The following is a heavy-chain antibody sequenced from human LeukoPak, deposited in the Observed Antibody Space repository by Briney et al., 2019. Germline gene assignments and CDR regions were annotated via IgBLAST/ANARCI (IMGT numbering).Heavy chain of an antibody. CDR3: ARRVGPLTGLYYYMDV. CDR1: GGSFSGYY. Sequence: SETLSLTCAVYGGSFSGYYWSWIRQPPGKGLEWIGEINHSGSTNYNPSLKSRVTISVDTSKNQFSLKLSSVTAADTAVYYCARRVGPLTGLYYYMDVWGKGTTVTISS. J-gene: IGHJ6*03. D-gene: IGHD3-9*01. V-gene: IGHV4-34*01. CDR2: INHSGST.